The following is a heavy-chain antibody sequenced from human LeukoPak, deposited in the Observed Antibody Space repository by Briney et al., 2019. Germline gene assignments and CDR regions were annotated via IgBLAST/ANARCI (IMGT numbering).Heavy chain of an antibody. CDR3: AGGNQLPEQYFDY. CDR2: INHSGST. D-gene: IGHD2-2*01. V-gene: IGHV4-34*01. Sequence: PSETLSLTCTVSGGSISSYYWSWIRQPPGKGLEWIGEINHSGSTNYNPSLKSRVTISVDTSKNQFSLKLSSVTAADTAVYYCAGGNQLPEQYFDYWGQGTLVTVSS. CDR1: GGSISSYY. J-gene: IGHJ4*02.